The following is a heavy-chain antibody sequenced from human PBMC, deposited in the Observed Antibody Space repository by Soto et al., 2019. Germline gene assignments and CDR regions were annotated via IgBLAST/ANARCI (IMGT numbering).Heavy chain of an antibody. CDR2: ISSNGSST. CDR1: GFTFSSYA. Sequence: EVQLVESGGGLVQPGGSLRLSCAASGFTFSSYAMHWVRQAPGKGLEYVSAISSNGSSTYYANSVKGRFTISRDNSRNTLYLQMGSLRAEDMAVYYCARQSYSSYYFDYWGQGTLVTVSS. J-gene: IGHJ4*02. V-gene: IGHV3-64*01. CDR3: ARQSYSSYYFDY. D-gene: IGHD6-13*01.